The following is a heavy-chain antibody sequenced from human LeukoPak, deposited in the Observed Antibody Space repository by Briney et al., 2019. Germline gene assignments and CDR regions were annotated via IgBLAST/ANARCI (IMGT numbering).Heavy chain of an antibody. Sequence: GGSLRLSCAATGFTFSSYDMHWVRQATGKGLEWVSAIGTAGDTYYPGSVKGRFTISRENAKNSLYLQMNSLRAEDTAVYYCARERSAAGIRWFDPWGQGTLVTVSS. V-gene: IGHV3-13*01. CDR2: IGTAGDT. J-gene: IGHJ5*02. D-gene: IGHD6-13*01. CDR1: GFTFSSYD. CDR3: ARERSAAGIRWFDP.